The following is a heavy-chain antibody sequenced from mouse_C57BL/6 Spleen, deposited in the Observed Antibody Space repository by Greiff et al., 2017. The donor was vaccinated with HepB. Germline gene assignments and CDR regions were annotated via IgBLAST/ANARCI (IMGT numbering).Heavy chain of an antibody. J-gene: IGHJ1*03. CDR3: ARDPYYYGSSHWYFDV. V-gene: IGHV1-81*01. D-gene: IGHD1-1*01. Sequence: VQLQQSGAELARPGASVKLSCKASGYTFTSYGISWVKQRTGQGLEWIGEIYPRSGNTYYNEKFKGKATLTADKSSSTAYMELRSLTSEDSAVYFCARDPYYYGSSHWYFDVWGTGTTVTVSS. CDR1: GYTFTSYG. CDR2: IYPRSGNT.